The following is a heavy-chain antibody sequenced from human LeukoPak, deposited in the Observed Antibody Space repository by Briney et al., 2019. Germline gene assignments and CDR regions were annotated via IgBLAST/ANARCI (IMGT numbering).Heavy chain of an antibody. V-gene: IGHV4-34*01. D-gene: IGHD3-3*01. CDR2: INHSGST. J-gene: IGHJ4*02. CDR3: VSGYFFISD. Sequence: PSETLSLTCAVYGGSFSGYYWSWIRQPPGKGLEWIGEINHSGSTNYNPSLKSRVTISVDTSKNQFSLKLSSVTAADTAVYYCVSGYFFISDWGQGTLVTVSS. CDR1: GGSFSGYY.